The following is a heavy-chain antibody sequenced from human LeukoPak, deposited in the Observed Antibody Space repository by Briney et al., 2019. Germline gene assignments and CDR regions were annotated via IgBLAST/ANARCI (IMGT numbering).Heavy chain of an antibody. CDR1: GFTFSSYA. J-gene: IGHJ4*02. Sequence: GGSLRLSCAASGFTFSSYAMSWVRQAPGKGLEWVSAISGSGGSTYYADSVKGRFTISRDNSKNTLYLQMNSPRAEDTAVYYCAKDIGSYDFWSGYSTTFDYWGQGTLVTVSS. CDR2: ISGSGGST. CDR3: AKDIGSYDFWSGYSTTFDY. D-gene: IGHD3-3*01. V-gene: IGHV3-23*01.